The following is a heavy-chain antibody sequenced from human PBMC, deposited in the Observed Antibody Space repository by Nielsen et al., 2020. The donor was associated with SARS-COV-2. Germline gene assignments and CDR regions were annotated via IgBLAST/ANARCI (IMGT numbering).Heavy chain of an antibody. V-gene: IGHV3-9*01. CDR2: ISWNSGSI. CDR3: AKDRRDGYNYGAFDI. CDR1: GFTFDDYA. D-gene: IGHD5-24*01. Sequence: SLKISCAASGFTFDDYAMHWVRQAPGKGLEWVSGISWNSGSIGYADSVKGRFTISRDNAKNSLYLQMNSLRAEDTALYYCAKDRRDGYNYGAFDIWGQGTMVTVSS. J-gene: IGHJ3*02.